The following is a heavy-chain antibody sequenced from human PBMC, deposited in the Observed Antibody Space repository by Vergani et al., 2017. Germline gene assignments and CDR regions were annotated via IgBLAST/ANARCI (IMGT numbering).Heavy chain of an antibody. CDR2: ISSSSSTI. Sequence: EVQLVESGGGLVQPGGSLRLSCAASGFTFSSYSMNWVRQAPGKGLEWVSYISSSSSTIYYADSVKGRFTISRDNAKNSLYLQMNSLRAEDTAVYYWARDQTPNWGLYYYYMDVWGKGNTVT. D-gene: IGHD7-27*01. V-gene: IGHV3-48*04. CDR1: GFTFSSYS. J-gene: IGHJ6*03. CDR3: ARDQTPNWGLYYYYMDV.